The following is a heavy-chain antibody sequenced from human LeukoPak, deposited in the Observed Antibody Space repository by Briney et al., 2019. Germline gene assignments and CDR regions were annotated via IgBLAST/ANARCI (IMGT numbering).Heavy chain of an antibody. CDR1: GFTFSSFA. J-gene: IGHJ5*02. CDR2: ISGSGGST. D-gene: IGHD6-13*01. V-gene: IGHV3-23*01. CDR3: AKDVGSSWRHWFDP. Sequence: GGSLRLSCAASGFTFSSFAMTWVRQAPGKGLQWVSAISGSGGSTYFADSVKGRFTISRDNSKNTLYLQMNSLRAEDTAVYYCAKDVGSSWRHWFDPWGQGTLVTVSS.